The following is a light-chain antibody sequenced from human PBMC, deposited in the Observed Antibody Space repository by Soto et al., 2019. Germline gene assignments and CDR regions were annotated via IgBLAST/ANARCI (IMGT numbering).Light chain of an antibody. J-gene: IGKJ2*01. Sequence: EIVLTQSPGTLSLSPGERATLSCRPSQSVSSNYLAWFQQKPGQAPRLLIYDASNRATGIPDRFSGSGSGTDFTLTITRLEPEDFAVYYCQQYGSSPPYTFGQGTNMEIK. CDR1: QSVSSNY. CDR2: DAS. V-gene: IGKV3-20*01. CDR3: QQYGSSPPYT.